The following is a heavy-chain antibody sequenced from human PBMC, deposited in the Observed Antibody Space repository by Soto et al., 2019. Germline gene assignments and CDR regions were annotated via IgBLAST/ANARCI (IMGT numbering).Heavy chain of an antibody. CDR2: IYPGDSDT. CDR1: GYSFTSYW. Sequence: PGESLKISCKGSGYSFTSYWVGWVRQMPGKGLEWMGIIYPGDSDTRYSPSFQGQVTISADKSISTAYLQWSSLKASDTAMYYCARHKEGSSDGMDVWGQGTTVTVSS. V-gene: IGHV5-51*01. J-gene: IGHJ6*02. D-gene: IGHD6-6*01. CDR3: ARHKEGSSDGMDV.